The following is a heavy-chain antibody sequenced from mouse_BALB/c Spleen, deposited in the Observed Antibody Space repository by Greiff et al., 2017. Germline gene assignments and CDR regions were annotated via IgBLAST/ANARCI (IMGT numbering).Heavy chain of an antibody. V-gene: IGHV2-9*02. CDR1: GFSLTSYG. CDR2: IWAGGST. J-gene: IGHJ2*01. Sequence: VQRVESGPGLVAPSQSLSITCTVSGFSLTSYGVHWVRQPPGKGLEWLGVIWAGGSTNYNSALMSRLSISKDNSKSQVFLTMNSLQTDDTAMYYCARDRGYYFDYWGQGTTLPVSS. CDR3: ARDRGYYFDY.